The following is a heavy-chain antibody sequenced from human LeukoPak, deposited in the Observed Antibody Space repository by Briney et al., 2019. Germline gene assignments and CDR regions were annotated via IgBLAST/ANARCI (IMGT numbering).Heavy chain of an antibody. CDR2: MNPNSGNT. D-gene: IGHD6-13*01. CDR1: GYTFTSYD. CDR3: ARGREQLVRDWFDP. Sequence: ASVKVSCKASGYTFTSYDINWVRQATGQGLEWMGWMNPNSGNTGYAQKSQGRVTMTRNTSISTAYMELSSLRSEDTAVYYCARGREQLVRDWFDPWGQGTLVTVSS. J-gene: IGHJ5*02. V-gene: IGHV1-8*01.